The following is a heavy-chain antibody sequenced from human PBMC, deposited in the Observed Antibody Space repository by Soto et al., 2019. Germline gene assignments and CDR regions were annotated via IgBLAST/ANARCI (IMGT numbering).Heavy chain of an antibody. CDR3: AKDLWNYDHYYYGMDV. CDR1: GFTFSSYA. CDR2: ISGSGGST. Sequence: PGGFLRLSCAASGFTFSSYAMSWVRQAPGKGLEWVSAISGSGGSTYYAGSVKGRFTISRDNSKNTLYLQMNSLRAEDTAVYYCAKDLWNYDHYYYGMDVWGQGTTVTVSS. D-gene: IGHD1-7*01. J-gene: IGHJ6*02. V-gene: IGHV3-23*01.